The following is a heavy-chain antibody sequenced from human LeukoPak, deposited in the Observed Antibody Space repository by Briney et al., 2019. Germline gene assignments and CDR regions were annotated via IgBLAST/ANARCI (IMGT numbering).Heavy chain of an antibody. V-gene: IGHV4-34*01. CDR1: GGSVSGYY. CDR3: ARGHVLRYFDWLLGDAFDI. D-gene: IGHD3-9*01. Sequence: PSETLSLTCAVYGGSVSGYYWRWIRQPPGKGLEWIGEINHSGSTNYNPSLKSRVTISVDTSKNQFSLKLSSVTAADTAVYYCARGHVLRYFDWLLGDAFDIWGQGTMVTVSS. CDR2: INHSGST. J-gene: IGHJ3*02.